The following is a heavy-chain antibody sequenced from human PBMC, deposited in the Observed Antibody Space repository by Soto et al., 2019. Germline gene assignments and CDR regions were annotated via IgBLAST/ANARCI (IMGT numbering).Heavy chain of an antibody. CDR2: ISRKGDNT. D-gene: IGHD6-19*01. CDR1: GFTFSSHA. Sequence: GGSLRLSCSASGFTFSSHAMHWVRQAPGQGLEYLSAISRKGDNTYYADSVKGRFTFSRDNSKNTLYLQMTSLRTEDTGVYYCVKVIYDSGWYGFYFEYWGQGTLVTVSS. V-gene: IGHV3-64D*06. CDR3: VKVIYDSGWYGFYFEY. J-gene: IGHJ4*02.